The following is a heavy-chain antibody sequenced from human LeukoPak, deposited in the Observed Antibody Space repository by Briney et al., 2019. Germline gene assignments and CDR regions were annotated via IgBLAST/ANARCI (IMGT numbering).Heavy chain of an antibody. D-gene: IGHD6-19*01. CDR3: AKDQRAVAGTCFDN. V-gene: IGHV3-23*01. CDR1: GFTFSSYA. J-gene: IGHJ4*02. Sequence: PAGSLRLSCTASGFTFSSYAMTWVRQAPGKGLEWVADISGSGNSPNYADSVKGRFTISRDNSNNTLYLQMKTLSPADTAVYYGAKDQRAVAGTCFDNWGQGTLVTVSS. CDR2: ISGSGNSP.